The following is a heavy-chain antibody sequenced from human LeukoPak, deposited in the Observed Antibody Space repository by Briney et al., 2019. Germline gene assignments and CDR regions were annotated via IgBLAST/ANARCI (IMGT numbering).Heavy chain of an antibody. D-gene: IGHD6-19*01. CDR1: GFTFSSYA. Sequence: GGFLRLSCAASGFTFSSYAMSWVRQAPGKGLEWVSTISGSGGSTYYADSVKGRFTISRDNSKNTLYLQMNSLRAEDTAVYYCAKYGASSGWYSIQVHYFDYWGQGTLVTVSS. CDR3: AKYGASSGWYSIQVHYFDY. V-gene: IGHV3-23*01. CDR2: ISGSGGST. J-gene: IGHJ4*02.